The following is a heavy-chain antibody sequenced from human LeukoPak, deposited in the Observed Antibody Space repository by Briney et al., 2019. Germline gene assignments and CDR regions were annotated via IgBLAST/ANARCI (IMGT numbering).Heavy chain of an antibody. CDR3: AKSSDCSGGSCTNYFDY. CDR2: ISWNSGSI. CDR1: GFTFDDYA. Sequence: GGSLRLSCAASGFTFDDYAMHWVQQAPGKGLEWVSGISWNSGSIGYADSVKGRFTISRDNAKNSLYLQMNSLRAEDMALYYCAKSSDCSGGSCTNYFDYWGQGTLVTVSS. V-gene: IGHV3-9*03. J-gene: IGHJ4*02. D-gene: IGHD2-15*01.